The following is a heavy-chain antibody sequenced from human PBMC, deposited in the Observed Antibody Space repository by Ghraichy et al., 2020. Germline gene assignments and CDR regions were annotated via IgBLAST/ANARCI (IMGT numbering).Heavy chain of an antibody. CDR3: ARVCGLRGAVADECEGN. J-gene: IGHJ4*02. D-gene: IGHD6-19*01. Sequence: GGLRLSCAASGFTVSSNYMSWVRQAPGKGLEWVSVIYSGGSTYYADSVKGRFTISRDNSKNTLYLQMNSLRAEDTAVYYCARVCGLRGAVADECEGNWGQGTLVTVSS. CDR1: GFTVSSNY. CDR2: IYSGGST. V-gene: IGHV3-53*01.